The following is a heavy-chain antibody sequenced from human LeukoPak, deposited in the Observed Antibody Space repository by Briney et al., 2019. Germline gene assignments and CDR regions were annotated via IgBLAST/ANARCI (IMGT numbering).Heavy chain of an antibody. J-gene: IGHJ4*02. CDR3: ARGSLVAGAD. D-gene: IGHD6-19*01. CDR2: IYYSGST. V-gene: IGHV4-39*01. Sequence: SETVSLTCTVSGGSISSTSYYWGWIRQPPGKGLEWIGSIYYSGSTYYNPSLKSRVTISVDTSKNQFSLKLSSVTAADTAVYYCARGSLVAGADWGQGTLVTVSS. CDR1: GGSISSTSYY.